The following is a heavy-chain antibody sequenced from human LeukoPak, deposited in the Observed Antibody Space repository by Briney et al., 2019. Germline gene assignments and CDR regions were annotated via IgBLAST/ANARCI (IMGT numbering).Heavy chain of an antibody. Sequence: GGSLRLSCAASGFTLSDPAMHWVRQAPGKGLEWVALISNGGTNKYYADSVKGRFTISRDNSKNTLYLQMNSLRAEDTAVYYCARDPRVAAAGTWHFDHWLRGTLVTVSS. CDR1: GFTLSDPA. V-gene: IGHV3-30-3*01. D-gene: IGHD6-13*01. CDR3: ARDPRVAAAGTWHFDH. J-gene: IGHJ2*01. CDR2: ISNGGTNK.